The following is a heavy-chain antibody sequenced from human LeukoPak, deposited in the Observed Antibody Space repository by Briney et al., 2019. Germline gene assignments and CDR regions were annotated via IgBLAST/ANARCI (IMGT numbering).Heavy chain of an antibody. Sequence: PGGSLRLSCAASGFTFSSYWMSWVRQAPGKGLEWVANIKQDGSEKYYVDSVKGRFTISRDNAKNSLYLQMYSLRAEDTAVYYCARELLWFGELLGPYYFDYWGQGTLVTVSS. CDR2: IKQDGSEK. V-gene: IGHV3-7*01. CDR1: GFTFSSYW. D-gene: IGHD3-10*01. CDR3: ARELLWFGELLGPYYFDY. J-gene: IGHJ4*02.